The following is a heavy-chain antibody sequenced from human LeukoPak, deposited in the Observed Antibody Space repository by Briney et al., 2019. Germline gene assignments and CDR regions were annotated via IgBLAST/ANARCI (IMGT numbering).Heavy chain of an antibody. CDR3: ARGLYYFDY. CDR2: INPNSGGT. CDR1: GYTFTGYY. J-gene: IGHJ4*02. Sequence: GASAKVSCKASGYTFTGYYMHWVRQAPGQGLEWMGWINPNSGGTNYAQKFQGRVALTRDTSISTAYMELSWLRSDDTAVYYCARGLYYFDYWGQGTLVTVSS. V-gene: IGHV1-2*02. D-gene: IGHD3-10*01.